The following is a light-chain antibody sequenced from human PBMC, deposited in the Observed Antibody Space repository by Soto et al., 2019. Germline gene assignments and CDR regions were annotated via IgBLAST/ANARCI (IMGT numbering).Light chain of an antibody. J-gene: IGKJ5*01. V-gene: IGKV1-5*01. CDR3: QQSFRIPIT. CDR2: DAS. CDR1: QSISSW. Sequence: DIQMTQSPSTLSASVGDRVTITCRASQSISSWLAWYQQKPGKAPKLLIYDASSLESGVPSRFSGSGSGTDFTLTISSLQPEDFATYYCQQSFRIPITFGQGTRLEIK.